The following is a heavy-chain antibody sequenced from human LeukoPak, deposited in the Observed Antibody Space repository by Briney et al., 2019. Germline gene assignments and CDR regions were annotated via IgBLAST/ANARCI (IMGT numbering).Heavy chain of an antibody. J-gene: IGHJ4*02. CDR3: AREGRESAGFDY. Sequence: GGSLRLSCVASGFTFSNYWMSWVRQAPGKGLKWVANIKQDGSEKYYVDSVKGRFTISRDNAKNSLYLQTNSLRGEDTAVYHCAREGRESAGFDYWGQGTLVTVSS. D-gene: IGHD6-13*01. CDR2: IKQDGSEK. CDR1: GFTFSNYW. V-gene: IGHV3-7*01.